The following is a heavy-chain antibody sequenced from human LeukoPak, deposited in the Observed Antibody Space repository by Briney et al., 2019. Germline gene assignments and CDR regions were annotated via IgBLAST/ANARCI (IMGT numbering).Heavy chain of an antibody. CDR1: GFTFSSYS. CDR2: IKQDGSEK. CDR3: ARRYCSGVSCYSGYYYYYMDV. V-gene: IGHV3-7*01. Sequence: GFLRLSCAASGFTFSSYSMNWVRQAPGKGLEWVANIKQDGSEKYYVDSVKGRFTISRDNAKNSLYLQMNSLRAEDTAVYYCARRYCSGVSCYSGYYYYYMDVWGKGTTVTVSS. D-gene: IGHD2-15*01. J-gene: IGHJ6*03.